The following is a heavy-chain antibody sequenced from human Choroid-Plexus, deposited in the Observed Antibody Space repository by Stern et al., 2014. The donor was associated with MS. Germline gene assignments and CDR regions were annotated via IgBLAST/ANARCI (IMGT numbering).Heavy chain of an antibody. J-gene: IGHJ6*02. D-gene: IGHD5-18*01. CDR3: AKDSGYTYGYLPYYYGMDV. Sequence: QVQLVESGGGVVQPGRSLRLSCAASGFTFDSYGMHWVRQAPGKGLEWVAVISYDGSSEYYADPVKGRFTVSRDNSKNTLDLQMISLRAEDTAVYYCAKDSGYTYGYLPYYYGMDVWGHGTTVTVSS. CDR1: GFTFDSYG. V-gene: IGHV3-30*18. CDR2: ISYDGSSE.